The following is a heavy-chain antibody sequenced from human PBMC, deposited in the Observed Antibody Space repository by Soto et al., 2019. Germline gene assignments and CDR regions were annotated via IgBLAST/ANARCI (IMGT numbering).Heavy chain of an antibody. V-gene: IGHV1-2*04. D-gene: IGHD5-18*01. J-gene: IGHJ6*01. CDR2: INPSSGGA. CDR1: GYTVTGYY. Sequence: WASVKVSCKASGYTVTGYYLHWVRQAPGQGLEWMGWINPSSGGANIAQKFQGWVTMTRDTSIDTAYMELTRLRSDDTAVYYCARDAAMGDYYHYGMDVWGQGTPVTVSS. CDR3: ARDAAMGDYYHYGMDV.